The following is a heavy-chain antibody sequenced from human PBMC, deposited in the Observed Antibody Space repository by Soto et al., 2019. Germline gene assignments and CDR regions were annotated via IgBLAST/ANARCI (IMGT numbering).Heavy chain of an antibody. V-gene: IGHV1-3*01. CDR2: INAGNGNT. CDR1: GYTFPSYA. J-gene: IGHJ5*02. Sequence: GASVKVSCKASGYTFPSYAMHWVRQAPGQRLEWMGGINAGNGNTKYSQKFQGRVTITRDTSASTAYMELSSLRSEDTAVYYCASTYSSSSGVGWFDPWGQGTLVTVSS. CDR3: ASTYSSSSGVGWFDP. D-gene: IGHD6-6*01.